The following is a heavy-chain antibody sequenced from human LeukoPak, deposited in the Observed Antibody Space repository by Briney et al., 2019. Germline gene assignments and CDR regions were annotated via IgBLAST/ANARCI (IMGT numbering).Heavy chain of an antibody. D-gene: IGHD2-2*03. J-gene: IGHJ4*02. CDR3: ASGYCSSTSCYHFDY. Sequence: GASVKVSCKASGGTFSSYAISWVRQAPGQGLEWMGGIIPIFGTANYAQKFQGRVTITTDKSTSTAYMELSSLRSEDTAVYYCASGYCSSTSCYHFDYWGQGTLVTVSS. CDR2: IIPIFGTA. V-gene: IGHV1-69*05. CDR1: GGTFSSYA.